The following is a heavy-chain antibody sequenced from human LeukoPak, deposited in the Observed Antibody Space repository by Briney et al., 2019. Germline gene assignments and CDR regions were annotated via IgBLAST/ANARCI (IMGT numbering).Heavy chain of an antibody. V-gene: IGHV1-69*04. CDR2: IIPILGIA. Sequence: SVKVSCKASGGTFSSYAISWVRQAPGQGLEWMGRIIPILGIANYARKFQGRVTITADKSTSTAYMELSSLRSEDTAVYYCARDQSQSDYDSSGYPFDYWGQGTLVTVSS. CDR1: GGTFSSYA. J-gene: IGHJ4*02. D-gene: IGHD3-22*01. CDR3: ARDQSQSDYDSSGYPFDY.